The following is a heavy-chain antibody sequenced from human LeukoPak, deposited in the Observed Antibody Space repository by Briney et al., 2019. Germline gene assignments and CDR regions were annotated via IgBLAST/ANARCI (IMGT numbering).Heavy chain of an antibody. Sequence: SETLSLTCAVYGGSFSGYYWSWIRQPPGKGLEWIGEINHSGSTNYNPSLRSRVTISVDTSKNQFSLKLSSVTAADTAVYYCARGRPQSGYSWFLYWGQGTLVTVSS. V-gene: IGHV4-34*01. CDR3: ARGRPQSGYSWFLY. D-gene: IGHD5-18*01. CDR1: GGSFSGYY. J-gene: IGHJ4*02. CDR2: INHSGST.